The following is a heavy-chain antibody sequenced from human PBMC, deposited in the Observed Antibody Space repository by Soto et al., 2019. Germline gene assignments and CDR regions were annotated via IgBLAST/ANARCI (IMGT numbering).Heavy chain of an antibody. D-gene: IGHD4-17*01. CDR2: IYYSGST. J-gene: IGHJ4*02. CDR1: GGSISSYY. CDR3: ASSYGDYFDY. V-gene: IGHV4-59*01. Sequence: PSETLSLTCTVSGGSISSYYWSWIRQPPGKGLEWIGYIYYSGSTNYNPSLKCRVTISVDTSKNQFSLKLSSVTAADTAVYYCASSYGDYFDYWGQGTLVTVSS.